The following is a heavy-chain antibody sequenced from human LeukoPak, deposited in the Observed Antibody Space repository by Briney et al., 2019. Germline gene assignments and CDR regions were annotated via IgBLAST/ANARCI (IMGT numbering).Heavy chain of an antibody. CDR2: IRSDGSNK. J-gene: IGHJ2*01. CDR3: ARDGLGAATLPWSFDL. V-gene: IGHV3-30*02. CDR1: GFTFSNYG. D-gene: IGHD2-15*01. Sequence: GGSLRLSCSASGFTFSNYGMHWVRQAPGKGLEWVAFIRSDGSNKYYADSVKGRFTISRDNAKNSQYLQMNSLRAEDTAVYYCARDGLGAATLPWSFDLWGRGTLVTVSS.